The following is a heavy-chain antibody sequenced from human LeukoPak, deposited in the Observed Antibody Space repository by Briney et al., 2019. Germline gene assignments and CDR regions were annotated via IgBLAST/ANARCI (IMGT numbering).Heavy chain of an antibody. J-gene: IGHJ4*02. CDR1: GFTFSDYY. V-gene: IGHV3-11*01. CDR3: ATLSRTWDFEY. Sequence: GGSLRLSCAASGFTFSDYYMSWIRQAPGKGLEGVSYISRGGNTIYYADSVKGRFTISRDNAKNSLYLQVNSLRAEDTAVYYCATLSRTWDFEYWGQGTLVTVSS. CDR2: ISRGGNTI. D-gene: IGHD1-26*01.